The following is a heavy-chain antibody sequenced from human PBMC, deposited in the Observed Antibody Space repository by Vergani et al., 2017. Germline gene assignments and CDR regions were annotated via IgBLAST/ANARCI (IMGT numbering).Heavy chain of an antibody. D-gene: IGHD2-2*01. CDR3: ALAESSTSCINSVCITPETGSWFDP. V-gene: IGHV1-45*02. CDR1: GDTFTYRY. J-gene: IGHJ5*02. CDR2: ITPFNGNT. Sequence: QMQLVQSGAEVKKTGSSVKVSCKASGDTFTYRYLHWVRQAPGQALEWMGWITPFNGNTNYAQKFQDRVTITRDRSMSTAYMELSSLRSEDTAMYYCALAESSTSCINSVCITPETGSWFDPWGQGTLVTVSS.